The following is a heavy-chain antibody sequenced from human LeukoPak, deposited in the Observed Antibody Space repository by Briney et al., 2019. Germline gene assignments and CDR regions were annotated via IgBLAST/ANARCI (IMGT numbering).Heavy chain of an antibody. CDR2: ISGSGGST. D-gene: IGHD2-15*01. J-gene: IGHJ3*02. CDR3: AKANGLLPRSAAFDI. V-gene: IGHV3-23*01. CDR1: GFTFSSYA. Sequence: TGGSLRLSCAASGFTFSSYAMSWVRQAPGKGLEWVSAISGSGGSTYYADSVKGRFTISRDNSKNTLYLQMNSLGAEDTAVYYCAKANGLLPRSAAFDIWGQGTMVTVSS.